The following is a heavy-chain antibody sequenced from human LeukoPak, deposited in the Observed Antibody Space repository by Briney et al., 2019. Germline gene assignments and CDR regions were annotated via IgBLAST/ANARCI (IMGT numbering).Heavy chain of an antibody. CDR1: GYTFTSYG. J-gene: IGHJ6*03. V-gene: IGHV1-18*01. D-gene: IGHD3-10*01. CDR2: ISAYNGNT. Sequence: ASVKVSCKASGYTFTSYGISWVRQAPGQGLEWMGWISAYNGNTNYAQKLRGRVTMTTDTSTSTAYMELRSLRSDDTAVYYCARGRGGVLWFGELSYMDVWGKGTTVTISS. CDR3: ARGRGGVLWFGELSYMDV.